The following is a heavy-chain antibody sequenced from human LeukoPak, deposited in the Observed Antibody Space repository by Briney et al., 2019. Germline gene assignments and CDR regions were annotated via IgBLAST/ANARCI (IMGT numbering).Heavy chain of an antibody. D-gene: IGHD3-22*01. CDR1: GFTFSSYS. J-gene: IGHJ5*02. Sequence: GGSLRLSCAASGFTFSSYSMNWVRQAPGKGLEWVSYISSSSTIYYADSVKGRFTISRDNAKNSLYLQMNSLRAEDTAVYYCARDALYYYDSSGFNWFDPWGQGTLVTVSS. CDR3: ARDALYYYDSSGFNWFDP. CDR2: ISSSSTI. V-gene: IGHV3-48*01.